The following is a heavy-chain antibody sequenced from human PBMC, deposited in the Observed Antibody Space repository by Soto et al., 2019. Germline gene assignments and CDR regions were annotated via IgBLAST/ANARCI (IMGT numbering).Heavy chain of an antibody. Sequence: GGSLRLSCAASGFTFSSYAMHWVRQAPGKGLEWVAVISYDGSNKYYADSVKGRFTISRDNSKNTLYLQMNSLRAEDTAVYYCARGPVVVENLYFDYWGQGTLVTISS. CDR1: GFTFSSYA. CDR2: ISYDGSNK. J-gene: IGHJ4*02. D-gene: IGHD3-22*01. V-gene: IGHV3-30-3*01. CDR3: ARGPVVVENLYFDY.